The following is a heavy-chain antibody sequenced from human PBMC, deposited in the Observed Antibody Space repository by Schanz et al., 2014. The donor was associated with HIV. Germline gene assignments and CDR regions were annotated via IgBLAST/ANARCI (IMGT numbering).Heavy chain of an antibody. Sequence: QVQLVESGGGGVQPGREMRGKGEASGGRGRKNGLHWVRQAPGKGLEWVAVIWYDGSDKYYADSVKGRFTISRDNSKNTLYLQMNSLRAEDTAVYYCASTEYPYTTSSDFYSPVDVWGQGTTVTVSS. V-gene: IGHV3-33*01. J-gene: IGHJ6*02. D-gene: IGHD6-6*01. CDR2: IWYDGSDK. CDR3: ASTEYPYTTSSDFYSPVDV. CDR1: GGRGRKNG.